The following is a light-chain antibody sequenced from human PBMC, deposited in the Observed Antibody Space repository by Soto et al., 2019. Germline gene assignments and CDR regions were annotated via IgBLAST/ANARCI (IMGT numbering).Light chain of an antibody. CDR2: EVS. J-gene: IGLJ1*01. CDR1: GSDVGGYDY. CDR3: TSYAGSNNFPYV. V-gene: IGLV2-8*01. Sequence: QSVLTQPPSASGSPGQSVTISCTGTGSDVGGYDYVSWYQQHPGEAPKLMIYEVSKRPSGVPDRFSGSKSGNTASLAVSGLQAEDEADYYCTSYAGSNNFPYVFGTGTKVTVL.